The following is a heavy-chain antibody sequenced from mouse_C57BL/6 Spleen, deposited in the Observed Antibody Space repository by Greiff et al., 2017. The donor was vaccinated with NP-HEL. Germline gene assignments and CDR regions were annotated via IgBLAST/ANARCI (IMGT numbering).Heavy chain of an antibody. V-gene: IGHV1-64*01. CDR1: GYTFTSYW. CDR2: IHPNSGST. CDR3: ARSRENYYDYDPWFAY. Sequence: QVQLKQPGAELVKPGASVKLSCKASGYTFTSYWMHWVKQRPGQGLEWIGMIHPNSGSTNYNEKFKSKATLTVDKSSSTAYMQLSSLTSEDSAVYYCARSRENYYDYDPWFAYWGQGTLVTVSA. D-gene: IGHD2-4*01. J-gene: IGHJ3*01.